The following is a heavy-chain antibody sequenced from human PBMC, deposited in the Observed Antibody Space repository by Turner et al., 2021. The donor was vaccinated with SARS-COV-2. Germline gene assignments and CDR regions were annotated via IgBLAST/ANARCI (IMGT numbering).Heavy chain of an antibody. V-gene: IGHV4-59*01. J-gene: IGHJ5*01. Sequence: QVQLQESGPGLVRPSETLSLTCTVSGGSIKSDFWSWLRKPPGKRLEWSGYIYYRGSTNYNPSLKSRLTMSVDTSKNQFSLTLSSVTAADTAIYYCARESRFNWLDSWGQGTLVTVSS. CDR1: GGSIKSDF. D-gene: IGHD3-3*01. CDR3: ARESRFNWLDS. CDR2: IYYRGST.